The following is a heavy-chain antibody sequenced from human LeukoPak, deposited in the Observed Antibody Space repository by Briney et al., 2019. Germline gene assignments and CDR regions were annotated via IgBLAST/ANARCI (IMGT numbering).Heavy chain of an antibody. CDR1: GGSISSGSYY. Sequence: KTSETLSLTCTVSGGSISSGSYYWSWIRQPAGKGLEWIGRIYTSGSTNYNPSLKSRVTISVDTSKNQFSLKLSSVTAADTAVYYCARGGGGSSSSYYYYYMDVWGKGTTVTVSS. CDR3: ARGGGGSSSSYYYYYMDV. D-gene: IGHD6-13*01. CDR2: IYTSGST. V-gene: IGHV4-61*02. J-gene: IGHJ6*03.